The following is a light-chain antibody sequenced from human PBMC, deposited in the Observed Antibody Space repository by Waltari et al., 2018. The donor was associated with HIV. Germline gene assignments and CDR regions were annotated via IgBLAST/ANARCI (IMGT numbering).Light chain of an antibody. Sequence: QSALTQPASVSGSPGQSITISCTGTSSNVGSDNLVSLYQQHPGEAPKLIIYEVTKRPSGVSNRFSVSKSGNTASLTISGLQAEDEADYYCCSCPRSGIRYVFGTGTKVTVL. V-gene: IGLV2-23*02. CDR3: CSCPRSGIRYV. CDR1: SSNVGSDNL. J-gene: IGLJ1*01. CDR2: EVT.